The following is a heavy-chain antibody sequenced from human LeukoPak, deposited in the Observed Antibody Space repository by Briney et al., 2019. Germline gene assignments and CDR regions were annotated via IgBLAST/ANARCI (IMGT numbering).Heavy chain of an antibody. CDR2: ISSSGSTI. CDR3: AKYRSGSYYTPSPYYGMDV. J-gene: IGHJ6*04. Sequence: GGSLRLSCAASGFTFSSYEMNWVRQAPGKGLKCVSYISSSGSTIYYADSVKGRFTISRDNAKNSLYLQMNSLRAEYTAVYYCAKYRSGSYYTPSPYYGMDVWGKGTTVTVSS. D-gene: IGHD3-10*01. CDR1: GFTFSSYE. V-gene: IGHV3-48*03.